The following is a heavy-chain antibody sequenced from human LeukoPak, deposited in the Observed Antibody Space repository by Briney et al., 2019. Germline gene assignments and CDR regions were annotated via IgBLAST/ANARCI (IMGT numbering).Heavy chain of an antibody. CDR3: ARHLWFGESKENWFDP. CDR2: IYYSGST. Sequence: PSETLSLTCTVSGGSISSYYWSWIRQPPGKGLEWIGYIYYSGSTNYNPSLKSRVTISVDTSKNQFSLKLSSVTAADTAVYCCARHLWFGESKENWFDPWGQGTLDTVSS. D-gene: IGHD3-10*01. V-gene: IGHV4-59*08. J-gene: IGHJ5*02. CDR1: GGSISSYY.